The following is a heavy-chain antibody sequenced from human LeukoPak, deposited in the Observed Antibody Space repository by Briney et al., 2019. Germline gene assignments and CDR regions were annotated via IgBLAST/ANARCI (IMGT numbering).Heavy chain of an antibody. CDR2: IYSGGST. Sequence: GGSLRLSCAASGFTFSSYGMHWVRQAPGKGLEWVSVIYSGGSTYYADSAKGRFTISRDSSKNTLYLQMNSLRVEDTAVYYCAQNNWFDPWGQGTLVTVSS. J-gene: IGHJ5*02. V-gene: IGHV3-NL1*01. CDR3: AQNNWFDP. CDR1: GFTFSSYG.